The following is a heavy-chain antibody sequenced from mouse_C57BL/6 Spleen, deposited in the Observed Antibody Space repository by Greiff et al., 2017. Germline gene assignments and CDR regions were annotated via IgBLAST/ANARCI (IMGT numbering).Heavy chain of an antibody. CDR2: INPSSGYT. J-gene: IGHJ1*03. Sequence: QVQLQQSGAELARPGASVKMSCKASGYTFTSYTMHWVKQRPGQGLEWIGYINPSSGYTKYNQKFKDKATLTADKSSSTAYMQLSSLTSEDSAVYYCARDGSPYWYFDDWGTGTTVTVSS. D-gene: IGHD2-3*01. CDR1: GYTFTSYT. CDR3: ARDGSPYWYFDD. V-gene: IGHV1-4*01.